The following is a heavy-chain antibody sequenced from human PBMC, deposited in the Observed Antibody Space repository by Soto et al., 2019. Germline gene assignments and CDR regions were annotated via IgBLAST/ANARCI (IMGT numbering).Heavy chain of an antibody. CDR1: GFRFRDYW. J-gene: IGHJ5*02. CDR3: AAYCYTMTCTHFHGYS. CDR2: IKQDESDK. Sequence: GGSLRLSCAVSGFRFRDYWMSWVRQAPGKGLEWVANIKQDESDKYYVDSVKGRFTISRDNAKNALYLQMNSLRVEDTAVYYCAAYCYTMTCTHFHGYSWGQGTQVTV. V-gene: IGHV3-7*03. D-gene: IGHD3-16*02.